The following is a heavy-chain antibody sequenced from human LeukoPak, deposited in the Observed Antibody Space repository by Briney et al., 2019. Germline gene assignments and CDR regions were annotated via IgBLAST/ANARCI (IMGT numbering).Heavy chain of an antibody. CDR3: AKDQGATYFDY. D-gene: IGHD1-26*01. Sequence: GRSLRLSCAASGFTFDDYALHWVRQAPGKGLEWVSGITWNSGTIGYADSVKRRFTISRDNAKNSLYLQMNSLRAEDTALYYCAKDQGATYFDYWGQGTLVTVSS. CDR1: GFTFDDYA. J-gene: IGHJ4*02. CDR2: ITWNSGTI. V-gene: IGHV3-9*01.